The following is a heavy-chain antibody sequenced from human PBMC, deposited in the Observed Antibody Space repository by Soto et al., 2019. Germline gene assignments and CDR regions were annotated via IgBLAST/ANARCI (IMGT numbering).Heavy chain of an antibody. Sequence: SVKVSCKASGFTFTSSAVQWVRQARGQRLEWIGWIVVGSGNTNYAQKFQERVAITRDMSTSTAYMELSSLRSEDTAVYYCAADLGVTMIVVVPTGMDVWGQGTTVTVSS. CDR1: GFTFTSSA. V-gene: IGHV1-58*01. CDR3: AADLGVTMIVVVPTGMDV. D-gene: IGHD3-22*01. CDR2: IVVGSGNT. J-gene: IGHJ6*02.